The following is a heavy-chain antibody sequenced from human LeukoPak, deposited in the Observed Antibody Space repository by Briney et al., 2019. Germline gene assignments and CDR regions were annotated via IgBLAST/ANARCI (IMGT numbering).Heavy chain of an antibody. CDR3: ARRSIAVARNYYGMDV. CDR1: GGSISSSSYY. V-gene: IGHV4-39*01. D-gene: IGHD6-19*01. J-gene: IGHJ6*02. CDR2: IYYSGST. Sequence: SETLSLTCTVSGGSISSSSYYWGWIRQPPGKGLEWIGSIYYSGSTYYNPSLKNRVAISVDTSKNQFSLKLSSVTAADTAVYYCARRSIAVARNYYGMDVWGQGTTVTVSS.